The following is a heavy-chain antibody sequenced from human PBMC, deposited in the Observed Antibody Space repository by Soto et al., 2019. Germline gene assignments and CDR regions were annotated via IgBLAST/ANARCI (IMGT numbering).Heavy chain of an antibody. J-gene: IGHJ5*02. Sequence: SVKVSCKASGGTFSSYAISWVRQAPGQGLEWMGGIIPIFGTANYAQKFQGRVTITADESTSTAYMELSSLRSEDTAVYYCAGEPSPVGANFSPPPPWGQGTLVTV. V-gene: IGHV1-69*13. CDR2: IIPIFGTA. CDR1: GGTFSSYA. D-gene: IGHD3-16*01. CDR3: AGEPSPVGANFSPPPP.